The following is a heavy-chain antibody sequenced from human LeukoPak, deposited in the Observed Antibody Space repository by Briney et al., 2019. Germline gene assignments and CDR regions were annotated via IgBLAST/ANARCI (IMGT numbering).Heavy chain of an antibody. CDR1: GGSIRGGNYY. V-gene: IGHV4-31*06. J-gene: IGHJ3*02. Sequence: PSETLSLTCTVSGGSIRGGNYYWNWIRQHPGKGLEWIGHIYSSGSTYYNPSLKSRVSISIDASNNNFFLNYCARSWGLDGAFDIWGQGTMVTVSS. D-gene: IGHD6-13*01. CDR2: IYSSGST. CDR3: I.